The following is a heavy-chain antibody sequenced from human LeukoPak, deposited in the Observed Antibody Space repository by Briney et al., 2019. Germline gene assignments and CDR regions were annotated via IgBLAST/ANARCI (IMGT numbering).Heavy chain of an antibody. J-gene: IGHJ3*02. CDR2: ISHDGSNK. CDR1: GFTFSTYG. Sequence: GGSLRLSCAASGFTFSTYGMHWVRQAPGKGLEWVAVISHDGSNKYYVDSVKGRFTISRDNAKNSLYLQMNSLRAEDTAVYYCARDLAGGYDYAVNAFDIWGQGTMVTVSS. CDR3: ARDLAGGYDYAVNAFDI. V-gene: IGHV3-30*03. D-gene: IGHD5-12*01.